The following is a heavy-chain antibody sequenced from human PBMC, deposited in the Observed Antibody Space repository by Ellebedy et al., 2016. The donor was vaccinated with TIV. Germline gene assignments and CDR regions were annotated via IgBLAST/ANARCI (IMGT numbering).Heavy chain of an antibody. CDR3: VRAPLGYCSSARCSSNWFDP. V-gene: IGHV1-2*02. Sequence: ASVKVSXKASGYSFTGYYIHWVRQAPGQGLEWMGWLNPNSGATNYAQNFQGRVTMTRDTSISTAYMELSSLRFDDTAVYYCVRAPLGYCSSARCSSNWFDPWGQGTLVTVSS. J-gene: IGHJ5*02. CDR2: LNPNSGAT. D-gene: IGHD2-2*01. CDR1: GYSFTGYY.